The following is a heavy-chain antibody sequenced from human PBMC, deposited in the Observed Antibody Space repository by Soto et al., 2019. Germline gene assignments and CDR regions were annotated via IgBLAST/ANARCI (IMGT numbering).Heavy chain of an antibody. J-gene: IGHJ4*02. CDR3: TTDPDIVVVPAAMGQFAFDY. Sequence: GGSLRLSFAASGLTFINAGRNWVRKAPGKGREGAGRLKSKTDGGTKNYAAPWKGRLTIPRDDSKNTLYLQMNSLKTEDTAVYYCTTDPDIVVVPAAMGQFAFDYWGQGTLVTVSS. V-gene: IGHV3-15*07. D-gene: IGHD2-2*01. CDR2: LKSKTDGGTK. CDR1: GLTFINAG.